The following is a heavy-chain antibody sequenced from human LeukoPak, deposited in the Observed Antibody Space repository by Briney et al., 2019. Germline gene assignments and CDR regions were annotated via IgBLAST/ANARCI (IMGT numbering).Heavy chain of an antibody. D-gene: IGHD2/OR15-2a*01. V-gene: IGHV3-7*01. CDR3: ARGQEYYYYYYYMDV. J-gene: IGHJ6*03. CDR1: GFTFSSYW. Sequence: PGGSLRLSCAASGFTFSSYWMSWVRQAPGKGLEWVANITQDGSEKYYVDSVKGRFTISRDNAKNSLYLQMNSLRVEDTAVYFCARGQEYYYYYYYMDVWGKGTTVTVSS. CDR2: ITQDGSEK.